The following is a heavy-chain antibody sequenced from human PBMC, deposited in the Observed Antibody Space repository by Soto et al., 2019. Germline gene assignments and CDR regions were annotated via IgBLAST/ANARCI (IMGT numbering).Heavy chain of an antibody. Sequence: EVLLVESGGGSVKPGGSLRLSCVASGFDFASARMNWVRQVPGRGLQWVGRITAKSDGGTADFGAPVQGRFSISRDDSRDTVYLEMNSLKFEDSGVYYCSTGLLPGSDVDSPLVTRGYFYQYGMDVWCQGTKVTVSS. J-gene: IGHJ6*02. CDR2: ITAKSDGGTA. V-gene: IGHV3-15*07. CDR1: GFDFASAR. D-gene: IGHD5-18*01. CDR3: STGLLPGSDVDSPLVTRGYFYQYGMDV.